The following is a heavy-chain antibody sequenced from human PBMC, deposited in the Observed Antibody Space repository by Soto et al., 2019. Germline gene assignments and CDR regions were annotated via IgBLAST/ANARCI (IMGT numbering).Heavy chain of an antibody. Sequence: KTSETLSLTCTVSRGSISSGTNYWAWIRQPPGKGLEWIANIYYSGSTFYNPSLKSRVTISLDTSKNQFSLKVRSVTASDTAMYYCARYSNSARPAFLYDRRDYYCDYWGQGTLVTVSS. D-gene: IGHD2-21*01. CDR1: RGSISSGTNY. CDR2: IYYSGST. J-gene: IGHJ4*02. V-gene: IGHV4-39*07. CDR3: ARYSNSARPAFLYDRRDYYCDY.